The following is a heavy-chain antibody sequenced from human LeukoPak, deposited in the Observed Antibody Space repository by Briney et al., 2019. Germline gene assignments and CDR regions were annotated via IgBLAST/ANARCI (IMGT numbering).Heavy chain of an antibody. V-gene: IGHV3-7*01. J-gene: IGHJ6*03. CDR2: IKQDGSEK. CDR3: AWLPRISGTTVGHYYYYYYMDV. D-gene: IGHD1-7*01. CDR1: GFTFSSYW. Sequence: GGSLRLFCAASGFTFSSYWMSWVRQAPGKGLEWVANIKQDGSEKYYVDSVKGRFTISRDNAKNSLYLQMNSLRAEDTAVYYCAWLPRISGTTVGHYYYYYYMDVWGKGTTVTVSS.